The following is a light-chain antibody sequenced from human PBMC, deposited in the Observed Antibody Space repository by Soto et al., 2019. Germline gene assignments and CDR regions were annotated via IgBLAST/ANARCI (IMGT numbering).Light chain of an antibody. J-gene: IGKJ4*01. CDR2: DAS. V-gene: IGKV3-11*01. CDR1: QSVSSY. Sequence: EIVLTQSPAPLSLSPGEIATLSCRASQSVSSYLAWYQQKPGQAPRLLIYDASNRATGIPARFSGSGSGTDFTLTISSLEPEDFAVYYCQQRSNWPRVTFGGGTKVEIK. CDR3: QQRSNWPRVT.